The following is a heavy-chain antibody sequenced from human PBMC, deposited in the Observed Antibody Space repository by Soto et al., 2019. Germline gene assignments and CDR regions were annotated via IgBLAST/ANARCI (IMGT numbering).Heavy chain of an antibody. CDR1: GLTFSNAG. Sequence: GGSLRLSCAASGLTFSNAGMNWVRQAPGKGLEWVGRIKSKTDGGTTDYAAPVKGRFTISRDDSKNTLYLQMNSLKTEDTAVYYCTTLPVRITFGGVIVANFDYWGQGTLVTVSS. V-gene: IGHV3-15*07. J-gene: IGHJ4*02. CDR3: TTLPVRITFGGVIVANFDY. CDR2: IKSKTDGGTT. D-gene: IGHD3-16*02.